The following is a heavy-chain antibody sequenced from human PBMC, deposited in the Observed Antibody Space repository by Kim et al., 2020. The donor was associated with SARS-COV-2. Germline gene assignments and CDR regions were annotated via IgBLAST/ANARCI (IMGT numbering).Heavy chain of an antibody. CDR3: AREGSVTAMGYFEH. J-gene: IGHJ4*02. D-gene: IGHD2-21*02. CDR1: GFTFSDYA. Sequence: GGSLRLSCKISGFTFSDYAMSWVRQAPGRGPEWVSAGTGGGDQTFYADSVGGRFTVSRDNSGRTLYLQMNSLRAEDTALYYCAREGSVTAMGYFEHWGQGALVTVSS. V-gene: IGHV3-23*01. CDR2: GTGGGDQT.